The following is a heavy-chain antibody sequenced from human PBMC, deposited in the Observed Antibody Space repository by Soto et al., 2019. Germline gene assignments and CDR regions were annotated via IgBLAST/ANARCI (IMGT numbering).Heavy chain of an antibody. CDR1: GFTFSTYG. CDR3: AKEALAYCGGDCPEPHDY. CDR2: ISYDGSNK. D-gene: IGHD2-21*02. J-gene: IGHJ4*02. Sequence: QVQLVESGGGVVQPGRSLRLSCAASGFTFSTYGMHWVRQAPGKGLEWVALISYDGSNKYYADSVKGRFTISRDNSKNTLYLQMNSLRAEDTAVYYCAKEALAYCGGDCPEPHDYWGQGTLVTVSS. V-gene: IGHV3-30*18.